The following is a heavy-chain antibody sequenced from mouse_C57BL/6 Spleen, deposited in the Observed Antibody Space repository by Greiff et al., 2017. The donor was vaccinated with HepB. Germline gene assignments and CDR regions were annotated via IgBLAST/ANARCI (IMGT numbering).Heavy chain of an antibody. Sequence: EVQVVESGGGLVKPGGSLKLSCAASGFTFSSYAMSWVRQTPEKRLEWVATISDGGSYTYYPDNVKGRFTISRDNAKNNLYLQMSHLKSEDTAMYYCARDRGSSLFAYWGQGTLVTVSA. J-gene: IGHJ3*01. CDR1: GFTFSSYA. D-gene: IGHD1-1*01. CDR3: ARDRGSSLFAY. V-gene: IGHV5-4*01. CDR2: ISDGGSYT.